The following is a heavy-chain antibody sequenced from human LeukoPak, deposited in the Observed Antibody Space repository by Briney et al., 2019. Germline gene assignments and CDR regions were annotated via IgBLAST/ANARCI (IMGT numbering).Heavy chain of an antibody. CDR1: GYTFTGYY. Sequence: APVKVSCKASGYTFTGYYMHWVRQAPGQGLEWMGWINPNSGGTNYAQKFQGRVTMTRDTSISTAYMELSRLRSDDTAVYYCARERGATVTTLNYYYGMDVWSQGTTVTVSS. D-gene: IGHD4-17*01. J-gene: IGHJ6*02. V-gene: IGHV1-2*02. CDR3: ARERGATVTTLNYYYGMDV. CDR2: INPNSGGT.